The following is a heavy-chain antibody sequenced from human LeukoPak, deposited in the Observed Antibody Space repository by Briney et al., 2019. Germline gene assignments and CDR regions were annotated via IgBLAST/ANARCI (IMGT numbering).Heavy chain of an antibody. V-gene: IGHV3-74*01. CDR1: GFTFSSNW. J-gene: IGHJ3*01. Sequence: GGSLRLSCEASGFTFSSNWMHGVRQAPGKGLVWASQINGDGSSTNYADSVKGRFTISRDNAKNTLYLQMNSLRADDTAVYYCTRTEYCTPTSCKYASFWGQGTMVTVSS. CDR2: INGDGSST. D-gene: IGHD2-2*01. CDR3: TRTEYCTPTSCKYASF.